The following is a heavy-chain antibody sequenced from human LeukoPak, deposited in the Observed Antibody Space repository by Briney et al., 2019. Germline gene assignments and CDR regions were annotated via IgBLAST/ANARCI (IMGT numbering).Heavy chain of an antibody. V-gene: IGHV3-74*01. CDR2: INSDGSST. D-gene: IGHD3-10*01. CDR3: ARDFARSYGSGSYLPRS. CDR1: GFTFSSYW. J-gene: IGHJ4*02. Sequence: GGSLRLSCAASGFTFSSYWMHWVRQAPGKGLVRVSRINSDGSSTSYADSVKGRFTIPRDNAKNMLYLQMNSLRAEDAAVYYCARDFARSYGSGSYLPRSWGQGTLVTVSS.